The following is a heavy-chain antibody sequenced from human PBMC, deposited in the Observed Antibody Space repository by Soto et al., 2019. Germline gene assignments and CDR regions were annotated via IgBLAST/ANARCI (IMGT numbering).Heavy chain of an antibody. CDR1: GYTFTSYG. D-gene: IGHD2-2*01. V-gene: IGHV1-69*04. J-gene: IGHJ4*02. CDR3: ARDVVVVPAVESYLPYFDY. Sequence: SVKVSCKASGYTFTSYGISWVRQAPGQGLEWMGRIIPILGIANYAQKFQGRVTITADKSTSTAYMELSSLRSEDTAVYFCARDVVVVPAVESYLPYFDYWGQGTLVTVSS. CDR2: IIPILGIA.